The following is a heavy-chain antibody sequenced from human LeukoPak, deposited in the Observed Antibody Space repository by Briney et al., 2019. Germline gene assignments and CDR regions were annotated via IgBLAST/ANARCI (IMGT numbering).Heavy chain of an antibody. V-gene: IGHV3-9*03. CDR2: ISWNSGRT. J-gene: IGHJ4*02. D-gene: IGHD6-19*01. CDR3: TKGIGYTSGQGFDY. Sequence: GRSLRLSCAASGFIFDDYAMHWVRQAPGKGLEWVSGISWNSGRTDYADSVKGRFTISRDNAKNSLYLQMSSLRSEDMALYYCTKGIGYTSGQGFDYWGQGTLVTVSS. CDR1: GFIFDDYA.